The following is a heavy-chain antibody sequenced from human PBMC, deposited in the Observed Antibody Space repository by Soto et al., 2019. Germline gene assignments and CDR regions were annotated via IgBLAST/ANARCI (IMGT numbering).Heavy chain of an antibody. CDR2: INPSGGST. D-gene: IGHD3-9*01. CDR1: GYTFTSYY. CDR3: ARGQYYDILTGYYVGYYYYYGMDV. Sequence: ASVKVSCKASGYTFTSYYMHWVRQAPGQGLEWMGIINPSGGSTSYAQKFQGRVTMTRDTSTSTVYMELSSLRSEDTAVYYCARGQYYDILTGYYVGYYYYYGMDVWGQGTTVTVSS. V-gene: IGHV1-46*01. J-gene: IGHJ6*02.